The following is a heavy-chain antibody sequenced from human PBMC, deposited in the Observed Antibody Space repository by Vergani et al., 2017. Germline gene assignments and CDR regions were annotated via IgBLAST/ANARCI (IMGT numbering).Heavy chain of an antibody. CDR3: VRPAFSGSYYDXFDY. V-gene: IGHV3-30*04. CDR1: GFTFSSYA. J-gene: IGHJ4*02. D-gene: IGHD1-26*01. CDR2: ISYDGSNK. Sequence: QVQLVESGGGVVQPGRSLRLSCAASGFTFSSYAMHWVRQAPGKGLEWVAVISYDGSNKYYADSVKGRFTISRDNSKNTLYLQMNSLRAEDTAVYYCVRPAFSGSYYDXFDYWGQGTLVTVSS.